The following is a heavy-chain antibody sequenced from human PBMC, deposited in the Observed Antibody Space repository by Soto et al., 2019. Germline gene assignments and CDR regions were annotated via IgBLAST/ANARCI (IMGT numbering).Heavy chain of an antibody. CDR1: GFTFSSYS. CDR2: ISSSSSYI. J-gene: IGHJ6*02. CDR3: ARESSGDSSSWYWDYYYYYGMAA. D-gene: IGHD6-13*01. Sequence: KPGGSLRLSCAASGFTFSSYSMNWVRQAPGKGLEWVSSISSSSSYIYYADSVKGRFTISRDNAKNSLYLQMNSLRAEDTAVYYCARESSGDSSSWYWDYYYYYGMAAWGQGPTVTVPS. V-gene: IGHV3-21*01.